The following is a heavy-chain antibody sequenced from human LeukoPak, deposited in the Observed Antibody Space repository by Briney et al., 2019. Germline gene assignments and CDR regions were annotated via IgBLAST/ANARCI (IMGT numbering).Heavy chain of an antibody. Sequence: SETLSLTCTVSGYSISSGYYWGWIRQPPGKGLEWIGEIIHRGSTNYNPSLKSRVTISVDTSKNQFSLKVSSVTAADTAVYYCARGDTVAARPGRFDYWGQGTLVTVSS. D-gene: IGHD6-6*01. V-gene: IGHV4-38-2*02. CDR1: GYSISSGYY. CDR3: ARGDTVAARPGRFDY. CDR2: IIHRGST. J-gene: IGHJ4*02.